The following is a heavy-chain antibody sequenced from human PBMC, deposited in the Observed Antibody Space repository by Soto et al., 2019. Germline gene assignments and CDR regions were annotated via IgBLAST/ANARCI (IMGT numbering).Heavy chain of an antibody. CDR3: ARFWEFGYYYGMDV. CDR1: GGSISSYY. D-gene: IGHD3-10*01. CDR2: IYYSGST. J-gene: IGHJ6*02. Sequence: QVQLQESGPGLVKPSETLSLTCTVSGGSISSYYWSWIRQPPGKGLAGIGYIYYSGSTHYNPSPESRVTISVQAPKNPCALKLGSVTAADTAVYDCARFWEFGYYYGMDVWGQGTTVTVSS. V-gene: IGHV4-59*01.